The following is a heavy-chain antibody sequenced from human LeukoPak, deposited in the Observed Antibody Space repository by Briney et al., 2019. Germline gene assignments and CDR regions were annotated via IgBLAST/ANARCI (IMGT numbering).Heavy chain of an antibody. D-gene: IGHD5-12*01. CDR1: GGSISIYY. CDR2: IYYSGST. Sequence: SETLSLTCTVSGGSISIYYWSWIRQPPGTGLEWIGNIYYSGSTNYKPSLKGRVTISLNTSKNQFSLKLSSVTAADTAVYYCAREAHSRHGGYGHYFDYWGKGSLVTVSS. J-gene: IGHJ4*02. V-gene: IGHV4-59*01. CDR3: AREAHSRHGGYGHYFDY.